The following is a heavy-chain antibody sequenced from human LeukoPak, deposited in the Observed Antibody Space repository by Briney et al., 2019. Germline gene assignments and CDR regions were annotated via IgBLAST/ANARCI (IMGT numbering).Heavy chain of an antibody. V-gene: IGHV3-7*01. J-gene: IGHJ4*02. Sequence: GGPLRLSCAASGFSFSNYWMVWVRQAPGKGLEWVAHLDQDGSEQEFVDSVKGRFTISRDNARKSLYLQMNSPRAEDTAVYYCARWGGAQSEFDNWGQGTLVTVAS. CDR1: GFSFSNYW. D-gene: IGHD3-10*01. CDR3: ARWGGAQSEFDN. CDR2: LDQDGSEQ.